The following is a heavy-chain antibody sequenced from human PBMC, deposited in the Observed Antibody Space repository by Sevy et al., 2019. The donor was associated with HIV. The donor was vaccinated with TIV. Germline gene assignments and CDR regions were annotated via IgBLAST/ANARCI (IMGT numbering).Heavy chain of an antibody. D-gene: IGHD4-17*01. CDR2: IQSKSEGGTT. Sequence: GGSLRLSCAASGFAFSTHAMHWVRQASGKGLEWVGRIQSKSEGGTTDYAAPVKGRFSISRDESSDTLYLQMNSLKTEDTAVYYCTTMMRLYGDPNFWYFDLWGRGTLVTVSS. CDR3: TTMMRLYGDPNFWYFDL. CDR1: GFAFSTHA. V-gene: IGHV3-15*01. J-gene: IGHJ2*01.